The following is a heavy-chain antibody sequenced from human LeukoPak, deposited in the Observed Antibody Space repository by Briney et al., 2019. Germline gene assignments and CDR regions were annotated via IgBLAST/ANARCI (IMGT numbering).Heavy chain of an antibody. V-gene: IGHV1-69*13. CDR2: IIPIFGTA. CDR3: ARGLDYDILTGYYNNYFDY. D-gene: IGHD3-9*01. J-gene: IGHJ4*02. CDR1: GGTFSSYA. Sequence: ASVKVSCKASGGTFSSYAISWVRQAPGQGLEWMGGIIPIFGTANYAQKFQGRVTITADESTSTAYMELSSLRSEDTAVYYCARGLDYDILTGYYNNYFDYWGRGTLVTVSS.